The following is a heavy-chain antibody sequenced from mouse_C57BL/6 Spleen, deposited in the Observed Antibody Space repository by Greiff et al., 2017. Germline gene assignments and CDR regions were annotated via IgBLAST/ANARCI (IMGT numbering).Heavy chain of an antibody. CDR3: ATPYDYGWFAY. CDR1: GYTFTSYW. CDR2: IDPSDSYT. D-gene: IGHD2-4*01. Sequence: QVQLQQPGAELVMPGASVKLSCKASGYTFTSYWMHWVKQRPGQGLEWIGEIDPSDSYTNYNQKFKGKSTLTVDKSSSTAYMQLSSLTSEDSAVYSCATPYDYGWFAYWGQGTLVTVSA. J-gene: IGHJ3*01. V-gene: IGHV1-69*01.